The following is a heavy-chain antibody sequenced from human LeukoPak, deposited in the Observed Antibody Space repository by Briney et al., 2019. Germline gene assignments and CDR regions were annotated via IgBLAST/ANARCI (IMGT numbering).Heavy chain of an antibody. Sequence: GSLRLSCTASGFTFGDYAMSWIRQPPGKGLEWIGEINHSGSTNYNPSLKSRVTISVDTSKNQFSLKLSSVTAADTAVYYCARGEMTVTTLIYYYYYYMDVWGKGTTVTVSS. D-gene: IGHD4-17*01. J-gene: IGHJ6*03. CDR2: INHSGST. V-gene: IGHV4-34*01. CDR1: GFTFGDYA. CDR3: ARGEMTVTTLIYYYYYYMDV.